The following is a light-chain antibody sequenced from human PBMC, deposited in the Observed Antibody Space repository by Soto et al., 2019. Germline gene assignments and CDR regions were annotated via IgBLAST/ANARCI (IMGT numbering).Light chain of an antibody. CDR3: CSYTRSSTYV. CDR1: SSDIGAYNY. V-gene: IGLV2-14*03. CDR2: DAS. Sequence: QSALTQPASVSGSPGQSITISCTGTSSDIGAYNYVSWFQQHPGKAPKLMIFDASNRPSGVSDRFSGSKSGNTASLTISGLQAEDEADYYCCSYTRSSTYVFGTGTKVTVL. J-gene: IGLJ1*01.